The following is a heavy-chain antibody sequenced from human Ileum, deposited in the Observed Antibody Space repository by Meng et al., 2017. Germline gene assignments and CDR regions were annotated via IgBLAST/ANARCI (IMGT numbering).Heavy chain of an antibody. D-gene: IGHD2-15*01. CDR2: IYEGGTT. CDR1: GGSIKSNSFS. Sequence: GSLRLSCTVSGGSIKSNSFSWAWIRQSPGKGLEWIGSIYEGGTTLYNPSLKSRVTISADTSKSQFSLKLRSVTAADTAVYFCSRGPPPRYCRGATCTFDYWGRGSLVTVSS. CDR3: SRGPPPRYCRGATCTFDY. V-gene: IGHV4-39*07. J-gene: IGHJ4*02.